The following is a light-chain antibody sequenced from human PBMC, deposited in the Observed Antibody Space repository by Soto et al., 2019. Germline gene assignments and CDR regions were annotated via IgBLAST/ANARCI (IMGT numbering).Light chain of an antibody. Sequence: QSARTQPASVSGSPGQSITISCTGTSSDVGGYNYVSWYQQHPGKAPKLMIYEVSNRPSGVSNRFSGSKSGNTASLTISGIQAEDEADYYCSSYTSSSTPCVFGTGTKVTV. J-gene: IGLJ1*01. CDR3: SSYTSSSTPCV. CDR1: SSDVGGYNY. V-gene: IGLV2-14*01. CDR2: EVS.